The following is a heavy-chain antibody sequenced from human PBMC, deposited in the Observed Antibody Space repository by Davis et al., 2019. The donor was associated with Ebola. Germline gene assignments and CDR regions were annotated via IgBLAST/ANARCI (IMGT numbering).Heavy chain of an antibody. D-gene: IGHD6-19*01. J-gene: IGHJ6*02. V-gene: IGHV3-7*03. CDR2: IKQDGSEK. CDR1: GFTFSSYW. CDR3: AKDLIPQGPVAGSWDYGMDV. Sequence: GESLKISCAASGFTFSSYWMSWVRQAPGKGLEWVANIKQDGSEKYYVDSVKGRFTISRDNAKNSLYLQMNSLRAEDTALYYCAKDLIPQGPVAGSWDYGMDVWGQGTTVTVSS.